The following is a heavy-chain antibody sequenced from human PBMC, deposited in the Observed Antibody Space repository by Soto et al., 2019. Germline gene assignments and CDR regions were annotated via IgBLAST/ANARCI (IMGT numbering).Heavy chain of an antibody. V-gene: IGHV3-21*01. CDR3: ARIGPAAGGFDY. J-gene: IGHJ4*02. D-gene: IGHD6-13*01. CDR1: GFTFSSYS. CDR2: ISSSSSYI. Sequence: EVQLVESGGGLVKPGGSLRLSCAASGFTFSSYSMNWVRQAPGQGLEWVSSISSSSSYIYYADSVKGRFTISRDNAKNSLYLQMNSLRAEDTAVYYCARIGPAAGGFDYWGQGTLVTVSS.